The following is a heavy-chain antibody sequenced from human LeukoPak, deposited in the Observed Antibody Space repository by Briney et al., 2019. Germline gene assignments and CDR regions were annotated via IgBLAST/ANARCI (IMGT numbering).Heavy chain of an antibody. Sequence: ASVDVSCKASVYTYTIYCISCVRQAPGQGFECGGWISAYNGNTNYAQKLQGRVTMTTDTSTSTDYMELRRLRSEDAAVYYCARDRDYSRWYFDLWGRGNLVTASS. J-gene: IGHJ2*01. CDR2: ISAYNGNT. V-gene: IGHV1-18*01. D-gene: IGHD2-15*01. CDR3: ARDRDYSRWYFDL. CDR1: VYTYTIYC.